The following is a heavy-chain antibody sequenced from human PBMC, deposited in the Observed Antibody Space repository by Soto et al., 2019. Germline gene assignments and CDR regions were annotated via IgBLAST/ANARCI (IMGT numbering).Heavy chain of an antibody. CDR2: IIPISETT. V-gene: IGHV1-69*06. D-gene: IGHD2-15*01. CDR3: ARALLSHSCGSGGSDSYFHAMDV. Sequence: GASVKVSCKASGGTFSSFDINWVRQAPGQGXEWMGGIIPISETTNYAQIFQGRVSIVADKSTSTAYMELSSLRSEDTAVYYCARALLSHSCGSGGSDSYFHAMDVWGQGTPVTVSS. CDR1: GGTFSSFD. J-gene: IGHJ6*02.